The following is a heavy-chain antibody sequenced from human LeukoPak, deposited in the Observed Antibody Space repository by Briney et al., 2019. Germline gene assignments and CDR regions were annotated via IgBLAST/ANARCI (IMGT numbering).Heavy chain of an antibody. CDR2: ISYDGSNK. D-gene: IGHD4-23*01. J-gene: IGHJ4*02. CDR3: ANLLRWEPY. V-gene: IGHV3-30*18. CDR1: GFTFSSYG. Sequence: PGGSLRLSCAASGFTFSSYGMHWVRQAPGKGLEWVAVISYDGSNKYYADSVKGRFTISRDNSKNTLYLQMNSLRAEDTAVYYCANLLRWEPYWGQETLVTVSS.